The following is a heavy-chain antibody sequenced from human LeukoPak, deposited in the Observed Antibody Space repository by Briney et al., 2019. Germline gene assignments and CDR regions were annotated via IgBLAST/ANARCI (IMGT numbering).Heavy chain of an antibody. CDR2: ISSSGSTI. J-gene: IGHJ4*02. D-gene: IGHD2-2*01. V-gene: IGHV3-48*03. CDR1: GFTFSSYE. Sequence: PGGSLRLSCAASGFTFSSYEMNWVRQAPGKGLEWVSYISSSGSTIYYADSVKGRFTISRDNAKNSLYLQMNSLRAEDTAVYYCARVGWGKDQLPNYFDYWGQGTLVTVSS. CDR3: ARVGWGKDQLPNYFDY.